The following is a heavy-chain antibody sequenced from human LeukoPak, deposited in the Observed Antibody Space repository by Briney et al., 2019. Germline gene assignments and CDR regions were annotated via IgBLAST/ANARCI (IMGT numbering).Heavy chain of an antibody. CDR1: GYSIRSGDY. D-gene: IGHD4-11*01. V-gene: IGHV4-38-2*01. Sequence: SETLSLTCAVSGYSIRSGDYWGWIRQSPGKGLEWIGSIYHSGSTHYNPSLKSQVTISADTSKNQFSLMLSSVTAADTAVYYCARNRSLTTTPGFDHWGQGTLVTVSS. CDR3: ARNRSLTTTPGFDH. J-gene: IGHJ4*02. CDR2: IYHSGST.